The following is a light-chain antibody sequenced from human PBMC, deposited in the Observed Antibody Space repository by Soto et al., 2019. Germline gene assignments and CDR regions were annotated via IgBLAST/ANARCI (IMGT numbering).Light chain of an antibody. Sequence: QYALTQPPSASGSPGQSVTISCTGTSSDVGAYNYVSWYQQYPGKAPKLMIYEVSKRPSGVPDRFSGSKSGKTAYLTVSGLQPEDEADYYCTSYAGSNIWVFGGGTKLTVL. CDR1: SSDVGAYNY. CDR3: TSYAGSNIWV. CDR2: EVS. J-gene: IGLJ3*02. V-gene: IGLV2-8*01.